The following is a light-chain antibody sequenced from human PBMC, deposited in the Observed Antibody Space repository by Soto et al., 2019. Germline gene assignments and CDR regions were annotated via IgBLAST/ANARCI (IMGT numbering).Light chain of an antibody. Sequence: QSVLTQPASVSGSPGQSITISCTGTSSDAGTYNYVSWYQQHPGKAPKLMIFDVSSRPSGVSNRFSGSKSGNTASLTISGLQAEDEADYYCSSYTTSSTVVFGGGTKLTVL. CDR2: DVS. J-gene: IGLJ2*01. CDR1: SSDAGTYNY. CDR3: SSYTTSSTVV. V-gene: IGLV2-14*03.